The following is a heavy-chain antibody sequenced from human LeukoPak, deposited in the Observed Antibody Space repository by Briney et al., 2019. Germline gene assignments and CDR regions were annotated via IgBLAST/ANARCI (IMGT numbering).Heavy chain of an antibody. CDR1: GYTFTSYD. Sequence: ASVKVSCKASGYTFTSYDINWVRQATGQGLEWMGIINPSAGSTTYTQKLQGRVTMTRDMSTSTVYMELSSLRSDDTAVYYCARSGNYSSFDYWGQGTLVTVSS. CDR3: ARSGNYSSFDY. J-gene: IGHJ4*02. D-gene: IGHD3-22*01. CDR2: INPSAGST. V-gene: IGHV1-46*04.